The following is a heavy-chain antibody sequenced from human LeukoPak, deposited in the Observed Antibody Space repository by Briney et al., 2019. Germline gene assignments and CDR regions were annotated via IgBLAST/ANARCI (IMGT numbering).Heavy chain of an antibody. CDR3: ARGAMVRGVQDY. D-gene: IGHD3-10*01. Sequence: SEALSLTCTVSGYSISSGYYWGWIRQPPGKGLEWIGSIYHSGSTYYNPSLKSRVTISVDTSKNQFSLKLSSVTAADTAVYYCARGAMVRGVQDYWGQGTLVTVSS. CDR2: IYHSGST. CDR1: GYSISSGYY. J-gene: IGHJ4*02. V-gene: IGHV4-38-2*02.